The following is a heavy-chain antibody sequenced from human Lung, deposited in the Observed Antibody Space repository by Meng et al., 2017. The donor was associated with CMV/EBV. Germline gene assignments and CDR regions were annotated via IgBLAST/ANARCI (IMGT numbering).Heavy chain of an antibody. CDR1: GFTFSSYG. CDR3: AKDRVKYCSSTSCYFFDY. V-gene: IGHV3-30*02. CDR2: IRYDGSNK. D-gene: IGHD2-2*01. J-gene: IGHJ4*02. Sequence: GESLKISCAASGFTFSSYGMHWVRQDPGKGLEWVAFIRYDGSNKYYADSVKGRFTISRDNSKNTLYLQMNSLRAEDTAVYYCAKDRVKYCSSTSCYFFDYWGQGTLVTVSS.